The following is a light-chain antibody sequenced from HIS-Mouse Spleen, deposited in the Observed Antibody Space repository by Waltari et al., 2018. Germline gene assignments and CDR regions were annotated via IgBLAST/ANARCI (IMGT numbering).Light chain of an antibody. CDR3: CSYAGSYTYV. CDR1: KLGDKY. CDR2: QDS. J-gene: IGLJ1*01. Sequence: SYELTQPPSVSVSPGQTASITCSGDKLGDKYACWYQQKPGQSPVLVIYQDSKRPSGLPERFSGSNSGNTATLTISGTQAMDEADYYCCSYAGSYTYVFGTGTKVTVL. V-gene: IGLV3-1*01.